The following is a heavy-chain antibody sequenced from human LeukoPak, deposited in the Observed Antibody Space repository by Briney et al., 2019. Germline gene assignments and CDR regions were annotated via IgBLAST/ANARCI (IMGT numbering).Heavy chain of an antibody. CDR1: GFTFTKAW. J-gene: IGHJ4*02. Sequence: PGGSLRLSCAASGFTFTKAWMSWVRQAPGKGLEWVSAISGSGGSTYYADSVKGRFTISRDNSKNTLYLQMNSLRAEDTAVYYCAKDCNPKWLLLGMVSYYFDYWGQGTLVTVSS. V-gene: IGHV3-23*01. D-gene: IGHD3-22*01. CDR2: ISGSGGST. CDR3: AKDCNPKWLLLGMVSYYFDY.